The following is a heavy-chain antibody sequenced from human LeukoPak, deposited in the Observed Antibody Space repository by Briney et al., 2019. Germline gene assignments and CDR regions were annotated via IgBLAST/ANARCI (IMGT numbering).Heavy chain of an antibody. CDR2: IHYSGSA. J-gene: IGHJ4*02. Sequence: SETLSLTCTVSGGSVSSGSYYWSWIRQPPGRGLEWIAYIHYSGSAAYNPSLKSRVTISRDMSTNQFSLKMTSGTAAGTAVYFCARDMGAPDYGSYSVDYWGQGTLVTVSS. CDR3: ARDMGAPDYGSYSVDY. CDR1: GGSVSSGSYY. D-gene: IGHD4-23*01. V-gene: IGHV4-61*01.